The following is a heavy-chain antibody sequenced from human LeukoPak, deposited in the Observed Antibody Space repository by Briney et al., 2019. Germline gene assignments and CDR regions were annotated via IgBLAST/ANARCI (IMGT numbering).Heavy chain of an antibody. CDR2: IYNSGTT. V-gene: IGHV4-39*01. J-gene: IGHJ4*01. Sequence: SETLSLTCTVSGDSISSTSYYWDWIRQPPGKWLEWIGSIYNSGTTYYNPSLKSRVTISVDTSKNQFSLKVSSVTAADTAVYYCASRVYGLGSFNYWGQGTLVTVSS. CDR3: ASRVYGLGSFNY. CDR1: GDSISSTSYY. D-gene: IGHD3-10*01.